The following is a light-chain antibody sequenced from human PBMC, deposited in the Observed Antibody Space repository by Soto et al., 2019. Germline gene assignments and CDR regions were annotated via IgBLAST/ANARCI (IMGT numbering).Light chain of an antibody. J-gene: IGKJ4*01. CDR3: QQYNSYPLT. Sequence: DIQMTQSPSTLSASVGDRVTITCRASQSISSWLTWYQQKPGKAPNLLIYKASSLKSGVPSRFSGSGSGTEFTLTISSLQPDDFATYYCQQYNSYPLTFGGGNKVEIK. CDR2: KAS. CDR1: QSISSW. V-gene: IGKV1-5*03.